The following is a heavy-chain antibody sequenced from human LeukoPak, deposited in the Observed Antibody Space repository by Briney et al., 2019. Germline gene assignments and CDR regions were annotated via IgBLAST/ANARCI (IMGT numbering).Heavy chain of an antibody. CDR3: ARDFDRAWVHFDS. V-gene: IGHV4-59*01. Sequence: KTSETLSLTCTVSGDSISSYYWSWIRQSPGKGLEWIGYIYYIGITNYNPSLRGRVTISMDTSKNQFSLRLSSVTAADTAVYYCARDFDRAWVHFDSWGQGTLVTVSS. CDR2: IYYIGIT. J-gene: IGHJ4*02. D-gene: IGHD3-22*01. CDR1: GDSISSYY.